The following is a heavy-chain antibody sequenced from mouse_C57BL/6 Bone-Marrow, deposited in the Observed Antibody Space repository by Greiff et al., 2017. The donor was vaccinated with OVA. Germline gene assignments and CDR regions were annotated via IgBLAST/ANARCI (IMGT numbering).Heavy chain of an antibody. CDR3: VTVSNSRYWYFDV. D-gene: IGHD2-5*01. CDR1: GFSFNTYA. Sequence: EVQLQQSGGGLVQPKGSLKLSCAASGFSFNTYAMNWVRQAPGKGLEWVARIRSKSNNYATYYADSVKDRFTISRDDSESMLYLQMNNLKTEDTAMYDCVTVSNSRYWYFDVWGTGTTVTVSS. J-gene: IGHJ1*03. CDR2: IRSKSNNYAT. V-gene: IGHV10-1*01.